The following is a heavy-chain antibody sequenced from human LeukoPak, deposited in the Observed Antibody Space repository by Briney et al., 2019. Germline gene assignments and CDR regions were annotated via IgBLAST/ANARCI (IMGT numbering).Heavy chain of an antibody. Sequence: GGSLRLPCAASGFTFSSYWMHWVRQAPGKGLVWVSRINSDGTLISYADSVKGRFTISRDNAKNTLYLQMNSLRAEDTAVYYCARRRYNWNAIDYWGQGTLVTVSS. D-gene: IGHD1-20*01. CDR2: INSDGTLI. CDR1: GFTFSSYW. CDR3: ARRRYNWNAIDY. J-gene: IGHJ4*02. V-gene: IGHV3-74*01.